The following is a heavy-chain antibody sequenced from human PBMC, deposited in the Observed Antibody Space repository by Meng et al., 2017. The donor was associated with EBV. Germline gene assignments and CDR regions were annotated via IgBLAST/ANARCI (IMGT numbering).Heavy chain of an antibody. CDR1: GFTFRNAW. CDR2: IRSKTDDGPI. Sequence: VQLVGSGGGWVKPGGSLRLSCAASGFTFRNAWMNWVRQAPGKGLEWVGRIRSKTDDGPIDYAAPVKGRFSISRDDSKDTLHLQMNSLKTEDTAMYYCTTDEEGSRFWGQGTLVTVSS. D-gene: IGHD3-10*01. J-gene: IGHJ4*02. CDR3: TTDEEGSRF. V-gene: IGHV3-15*01.